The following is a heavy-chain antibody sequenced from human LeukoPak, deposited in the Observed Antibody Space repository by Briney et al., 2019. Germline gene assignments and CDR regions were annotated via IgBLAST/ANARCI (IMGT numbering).Heavy chain of an antibody. V-gene: IGHV3-21*01. CDR2: ISSSSSYI. D-gene: IGHD5-12*01. CDR3: ARDSPGYSGYDSWAYYYYGMDV. J-gene: IGHJ6*02. Sequence: GGSLRLSCAASGFTFSSYSMNWVRQAPGKGLEWVSSISSSSSYIYYADSVKGRFTISRDNAKNSLYLQMNSLRAEDTAVYYCARDSPGYSGYDSWAYYYYGMDVWGQGTTVTVSS. CDR1: GFTFSSYS.